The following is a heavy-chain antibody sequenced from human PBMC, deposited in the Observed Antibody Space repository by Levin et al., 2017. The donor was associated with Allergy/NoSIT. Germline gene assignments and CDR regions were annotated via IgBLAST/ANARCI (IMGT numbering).Heavy chain of an antibody. V-gene: IGHV3-48*04. J-gene: IGHJ4*02. Sequence: GESLKISCAASGFSFSSYSMNWVRQAPGKGLEWVSYISTSSSTKYYADSVKGRFTISRDNAKNSLFLQMNSLRAEDTAVYYCARRHGDFVGSFEYWGQGTLVTVSS. CDR1: GFSFSSYS. D-gene: IGHD4-17*01. CDR2: ISTSSSTK. CDR3: ARRHGDFVGSFEY.